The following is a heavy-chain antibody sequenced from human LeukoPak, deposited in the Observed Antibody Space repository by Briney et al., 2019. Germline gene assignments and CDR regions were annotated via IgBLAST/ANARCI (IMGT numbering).Heavy chain of an antibody. Sequence: PETLSLTCTVSGGSISSYYWSWIRQPPGKGLEWIGYSYYIGSTNYNPSRKSQVTIPVDTSKNQFSLKLSSVAAADRAVYYCARASSRWYWFDPWGQGTLVTVSS. D-gene: IGHD6-13*01. CDR3: ARASSRWYWFDP. CDR1: GGSISSYY. J-gene: IGHJ5*02. V-gene: IGHV4-59*01. CDR2: SYYIGST.